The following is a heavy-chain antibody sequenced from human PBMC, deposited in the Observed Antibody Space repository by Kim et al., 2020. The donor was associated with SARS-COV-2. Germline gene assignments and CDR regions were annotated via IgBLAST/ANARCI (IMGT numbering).Heavy chain of an antibody. CDR1: GGSISSSSYY. D-gene: IGHD3-3*01. CDR2: IYYSGST. Sequence: SETLSLTCTVSGGSISSSSYYWGWIRQPPGKGLEWIGSIYYSGSTYYNPSLKSRVTISVDTSKNQFSLTLSSVTAADTAVYYCARRITIFGVVGGGRMDVRGQGTTVTVSS. J-gene: IGHJ6*02. CDR3: ARRITIFGVVGGGRMDV. V-gene: IGHV4-39*01.